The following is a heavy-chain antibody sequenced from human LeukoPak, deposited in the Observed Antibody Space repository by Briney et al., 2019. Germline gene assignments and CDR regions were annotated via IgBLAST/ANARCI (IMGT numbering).Heavy chain of an antibody. V-gene: IGHV6-1*01. Sequence: SQTHSLTCAISGDSVSSNSVTWNWIRQSPSRGLEWLGRTYYRSTWYNDYAISVRGRITVNPDTSKNQFSLHLNSVTPEDTAVYYCARRLTQYDCFDPWGQGILVTVSS. CDR3: ARRLTQYDCFDP. CDR1: GDSVSSNSVT. J-gene: IGHJ5*02. CDR2: TYYRSTWYN. D-gene: IGHD2-2*01.